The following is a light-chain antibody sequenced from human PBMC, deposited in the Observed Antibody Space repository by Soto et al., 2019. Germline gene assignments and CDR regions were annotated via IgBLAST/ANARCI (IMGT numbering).Light chain of an antibody. CDR1: QSINSE. Sequence: EIVMTQSPATLSLSPGERAALSCRASQSINSELAWYQQKPGQPPRLLIYGASTRATGVPARLTGSESGSEFTLTNSGLQSEDFAVYYCQQGHNWPLTFGQGTRLEI. CDR2: GAS. J-gene: IGKJ2*01. CDR3: QQGHNWPLT. V-gene: IGKV3-15*01.